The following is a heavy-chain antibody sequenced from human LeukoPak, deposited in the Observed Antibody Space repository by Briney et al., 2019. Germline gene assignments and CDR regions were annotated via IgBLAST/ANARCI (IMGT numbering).Heavy chain of an antibody. CDR2: IYYSGST. CDR1: GGSISSSSYY. CDR3: ARGDYYDSSGYYYGFDY. V-gene: IGHV4-39*07. J-gene: IGHJ4*02. Sequence: SETLSLTCTVSGGSISSSSYYWGWIRQPPGKGLEWIGSIYYSGSTYYNPSLKSRVTISVDTSKNQFSLKLSSVTAADTAVYYCARGDYYDSSGYYYGFDYWGQGTLVTVSS. D-gene: IGHD3-22*01.